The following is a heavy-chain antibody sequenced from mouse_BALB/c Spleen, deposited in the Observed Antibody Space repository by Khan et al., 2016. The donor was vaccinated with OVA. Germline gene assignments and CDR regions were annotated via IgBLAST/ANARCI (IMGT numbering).Heavy chain of an antibody. CDR3: ASHLTGSFAY. V-gene: IGHV5-6*01. D-gene: IGHD4-1*01. CDR1: GFTFSTYG. CDR2: INSDGDYT. J-gene: IGHJ3*01. Sequence: EVELVESGGDLVKPGGSLRLSCAASGFTFSTYGMSWVRQPPDKRLEWVATINSDGDYTYYPDTVKGRFTISRNNAENTLYLQMSSLQSEDTAIYYCASHLTGSFAYWGQGTLVTVS.